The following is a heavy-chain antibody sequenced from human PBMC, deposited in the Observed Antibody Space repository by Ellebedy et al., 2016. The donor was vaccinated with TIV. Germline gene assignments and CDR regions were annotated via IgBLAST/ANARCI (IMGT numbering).Heavy chain of an antibody. V-gene: IGHV1-46*01. D-gene: IGHD6-13*01. Sequence: ASVKVSCKASGYTFINYHIHWVRQAPGQGLEWTGLIHPNNGGTTYAQNFQGRITMTRDKSTSTVYMELSSLRSEDTAMYYCVREEAGTTRFDYWGQGPLVTVSS. CDR2: IHPNNGGT. J-gene: IGHJ4*02. CDR1: GYTFINYH. CDR3: VREEAGTTRFDY.